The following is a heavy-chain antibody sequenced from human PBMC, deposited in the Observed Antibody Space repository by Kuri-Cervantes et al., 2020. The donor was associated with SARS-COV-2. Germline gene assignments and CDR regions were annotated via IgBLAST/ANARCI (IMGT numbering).Heavy chain of an antibody. CDR1: GFTFSNSD. CDR2: VSWNGSRT. Sequence: GESLKISCAASGFTFSNSDMNWVRQAPGKGLEWVSGVSWNGSRTHYADSVKGRFIISRDNSRNFLYQQMNSLRPEDMAVYYCARSYVRYSSGYYMDVWGKGTTVTVSS. J-gene: IGHJ6*03. D-gene: IGHD6-19*01. V-gene: IGHV3-19*01. CDR3: ARSYVRYSSGYYMDV.